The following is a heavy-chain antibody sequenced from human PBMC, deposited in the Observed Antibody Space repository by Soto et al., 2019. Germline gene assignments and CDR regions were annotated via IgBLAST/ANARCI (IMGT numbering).Heavy chain of an antibody. Sequence: QPGGSLRLSCAASGFTFSSYAMSWVRQAPGKGLEWVSAISGSGGSTYYADSVKGRFTISRDNSKNTLYLQMNSLRAEDTAVYYCAKEGYYDSSGYYSFDYWGQGTLVTVSS. CDR1: GFTFSSYA. CDR3: AKEGYYDSSGYYSFDY. CDR2: ISGSGGST. J-gene: IGHJ4*02. D-gene: IGHD3-22*01. V-gene: IGHV3-23*01.